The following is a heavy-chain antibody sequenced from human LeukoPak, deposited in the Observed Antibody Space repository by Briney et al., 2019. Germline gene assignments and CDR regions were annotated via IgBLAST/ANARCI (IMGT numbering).Heavy chain of an antibody. CDR3: ARLLWFGEGGHGVDV. D-gene: IGHD3-10*01. CDR1: GGSVNSGDYY. CDR2: IYYSGNT. V-gene: IGHV4-30-4*01. Sequence: SEPLSLTCTVSGGSVNSGDYYWSWIRQPPGKGLEWIGYIYYSGNTYYNPSLESRLTISLDTSKNQFSLKLSSVTAADTAVYYCARLLWFGEGGHGVDVWGQGTTVAVSS. J-gene: IGHJ6*02.